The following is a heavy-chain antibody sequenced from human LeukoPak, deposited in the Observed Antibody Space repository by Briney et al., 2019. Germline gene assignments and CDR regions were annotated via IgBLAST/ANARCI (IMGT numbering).Heavy chain of an antibody. Sequence: GESLKISCKGSGYSFTSYWIGWVRQMPGKGLEWMGIIYPGDSDTRYSPSFQGQVTISADKSISTAYLQWSSLKASDTAMYYCARHFLADYYDSSGYYHWYYYGMDVWGQGTTVTVSS. CDR1: GYSFTSYW. CDR2: IYPGDSDT. J-gene: IGHJ6*02. V-gene: IGHV5-51*01. D-gene: IGHD3-22*01. CDR3: ARHFLADYYDSSGYYHWYYYGMDV.